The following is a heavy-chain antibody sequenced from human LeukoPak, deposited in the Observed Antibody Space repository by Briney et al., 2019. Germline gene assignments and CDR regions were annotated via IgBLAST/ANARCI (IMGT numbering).Heavy chain of an antibody. D-gene: IGHD6-19*01. CDR2: IKQDGSEK. CDR1: GFTFSSYW. Sequence: HPGGSLRLSCAASGFTFSSYWMNWVRQAPGKGLEWVANIKQDGSEKYYVDSVKGRFTISRDNTKNSLYLQMNSLRAEDTAVYYCVSGWYYFDYWGQGTLVTVSS. V-gene: IGHV3-7*03. CDR3: VSGWYYFDY. J-gene: IGHJ4*02.